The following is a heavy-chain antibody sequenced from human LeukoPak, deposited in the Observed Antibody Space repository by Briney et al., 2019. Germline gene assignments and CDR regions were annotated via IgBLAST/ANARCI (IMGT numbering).Heavy chain of an antibody. CDR3: ARAASGFYDYYFDY. CDR1: GYTFTGYY. Sequence: ASVKVSCKASGYTFTGYYIHWVRQAPGQGPEWMGWISPNSGGTKYALKFQGRVTMTRDTSITTAYMELRRLRPDDTALYYCARAASGFYDYYFDYWGQGTLVTVSS. D-gene: IGHD5-12*01. V-gene: IGHV1-2*02. CDR2: ISPNSGGT. J-gene: IGHJ4*02.